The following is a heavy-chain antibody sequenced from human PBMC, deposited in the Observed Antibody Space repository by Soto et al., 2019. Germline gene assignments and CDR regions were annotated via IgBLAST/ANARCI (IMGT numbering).Heavy chain of an antibody. CDR3: VRDSWITTKRMDV. Sequence: QVQRVQSGAEVKKPGASVKVSCKASAYTLTSYGMHWVRQDAGERLEWMAWINADNGDTKYSQKFQGRVTITSDTSASTDYNELSGLTSEDTAFYYCVRDSWITTKRMDVWGQWTTVTVSS. J-gene: IGHJ6*02. CDR2: INADNGDT. CDR1: AYTLTSYG. V-gene: IGHV1-3*01. D-gene: IGHD2-2*03.